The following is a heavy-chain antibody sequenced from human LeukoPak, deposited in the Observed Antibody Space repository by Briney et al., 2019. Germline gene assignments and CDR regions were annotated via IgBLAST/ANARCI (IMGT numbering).Heavy chain of an antibody. J-gene: IGHJ6*02. CDR1: GGTFSSYA. V-gene: IGHV1-69*13. Sequence: GASVKVSCKASGGTFSSYAISWVRQAPGQGLEWMGGIIPIFGTANYAQKFQGRVTITADESTSTAYMELSSLRSEDTAVYYCARLPPGRQLWSKTIYYYYGMDVWGQGTTVTVSS. CDR3: ARLPPGRQLWSKTIYYYYGMDV. D-gene: IGHD5-18*01. CDR2: IIPIFGTA.